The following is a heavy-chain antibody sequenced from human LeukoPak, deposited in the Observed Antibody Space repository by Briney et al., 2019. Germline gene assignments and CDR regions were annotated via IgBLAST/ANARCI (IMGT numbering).Heavy chain of an antibody. CDR3: ASSEWELLRNYYYYYMDV. J-gene: IGHJ6*03. Sequence: ASVKVSCKASGYTFTSYYMHWVRQAPGQGLEWMGIINPSGGSTSYAQKFQGRVTMTRDMSTSTVYMELSSLRSEDTAVYYCASSEWELLRNYYYYYMDVWGKGTTVTVSS. V-gene: IGHV1-46*01. CDR1: GYTFTSYY. D-gene: IGHD1-26*01. CDR2: INPSGGST.